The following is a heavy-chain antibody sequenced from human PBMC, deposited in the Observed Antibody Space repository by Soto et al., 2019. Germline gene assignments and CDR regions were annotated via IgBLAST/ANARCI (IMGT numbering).Heavy chain of an antibody. CDR1: GFTFSDYY. CDR2: ISVSSTYA. CDR3: ARGVRYYSSEKPANFDY. J-gene: IGHJ4*02. Sequence: QVQLLESGGGLVKPGGSLRLSCAASGFTFSDYYMSWIRQAPGKGLECVAYISVSSTYANYADSVEGGFTISRDNAENSLFLQMNSLRADDPAVYYCARGVRYYSSEKPANFDYWGQGALVTVSS. V-gene: IGHV3-11*05. D-gene: IGHD3-10*01.